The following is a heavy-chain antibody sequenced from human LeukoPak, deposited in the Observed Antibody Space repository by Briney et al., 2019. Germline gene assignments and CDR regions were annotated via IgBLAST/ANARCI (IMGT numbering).Heavy chain of an antibody. CDR1: GFTFSSYA. V-gene: IGHV3-23*01. J-gene: IGHJ6*02. D-gene: IGHD2-2*01. CDR3: ARVPQYCSSTSCYYYYGMDV. CDR2: ISGSGGST. Sequence: GGSLRLSCAASGFTFSSYAMSWVRQAPGKGLEWVSAISGSGGSTYYADSVKGRLTISRDNSKNTLYLQMNSLRAEDTAVYYCARVPQYCSSTSCYYYYGMDVWGQGTTVTVSS.